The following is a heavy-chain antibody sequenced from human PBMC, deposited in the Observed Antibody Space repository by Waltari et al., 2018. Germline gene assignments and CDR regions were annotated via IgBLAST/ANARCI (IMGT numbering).Heavy chain of an antibody. D-gene: IGHD3-22*01. CDR3: ARTPNYYDSSGYSYFDY. J-gene: IGHJ4*02. Sequence: QVQLVESGGGVVQPGRSLRPSCAASGFTFSRYAMPWVRQAPGKGLEWVAVISYDGSNKYYADSVKGRFTISRDNSKNTLYLQMNSLRAEDTAVYYYARTPNYYDSSGYSYFDYWGQGTLVTVSS. CDR1: GFTFSRYA. CDR2: ISYDGSNK. V-gene: IGHV3-30*04.